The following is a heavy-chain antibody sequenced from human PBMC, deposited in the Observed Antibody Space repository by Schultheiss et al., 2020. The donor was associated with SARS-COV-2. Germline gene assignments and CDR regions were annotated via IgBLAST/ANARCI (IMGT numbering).Heavy chain of an antibody. CDR1: GGSFSGYY. V-gene: IGHV4-34*01. J-gene: IGHJ4*02. CDR3: ARSLLWFWELFSYFDY. Sequence: SETLSLTCAVYGGSFSGYYWSWIRQPPGKGLEWIGEINHSGSTNYNPSLKSRVTISVDTSKNQFSLKLSSVTAADTAVYYCARSLLWFWELFSYFDYWGQGTLVTVSS. CDR2: INHSGST. D-gene: IGHD3-10*01.